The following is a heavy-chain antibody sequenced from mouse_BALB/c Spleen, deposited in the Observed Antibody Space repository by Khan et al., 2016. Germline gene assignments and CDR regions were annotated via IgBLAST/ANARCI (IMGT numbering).Heavy chain of an antibody. Sequence: QMQLKESGAELAKPGASVKMSCKASGYTFTSYWMHWVKQRPGQGLEWIGYINPSTGYTEYNQKFKDKATLTADKSSSTAYMQLSSLTSEDSAVYYCARFRRYDGDYWGQGTTLTVSS. D-gene: IGHD2-14*01. CDR1: GYTFTSYW. CDR2: INPSTGYT. CDR3: ARFRRYDGDY. V-gene: IGHV1-7*01. J-gene: IGHJ2*01.